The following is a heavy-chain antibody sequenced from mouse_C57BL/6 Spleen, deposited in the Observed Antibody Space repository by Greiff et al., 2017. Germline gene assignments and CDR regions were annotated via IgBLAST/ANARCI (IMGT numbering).Heavy chain of an antibody. Sequence: EVKVVESGGGLVKPGGSLKLSCAASGFTFSSYAMSWVRQTPEKRLEWVATISDGGSYTYYPDNVKGRFTISRDNAKNHLYLQMSHLKSEDTAMYYCAREGGDYYGSSHWYFDVWGTGTTVTVSS. CDR2: ISDGGSYT. V-gene: IGHV5-4*01. CDR1: GFTFSSYA. J-gene: IGHJ1*03. D-gene: IGHD1-1*01. CDR3: AREGGDYYGSSHWYFDV.